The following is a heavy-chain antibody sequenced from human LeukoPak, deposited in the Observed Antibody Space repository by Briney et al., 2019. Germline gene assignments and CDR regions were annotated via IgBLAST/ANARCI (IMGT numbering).Heavy chain of an antibody. V-gene: IGHV4-30-2*01. CDR2: IYHSGST. Sequence: SETLSLTCAVSGGSISSGGYSWSWIRQPPGKGLEWIGYIYHSGSTYYNPSLKSRVTISVDRSKTQFSLKLSSVTAADTAVYYCARAGEYYYDNSGYYPNDAFDIWGQGTMVTVSS. D-gene: IGHD3-22*01. CDR3: ARAGEYYYDNSGYYPNDAFDI. CDR1: GGSISSGGYS. J-gene: IGHJ3*02.